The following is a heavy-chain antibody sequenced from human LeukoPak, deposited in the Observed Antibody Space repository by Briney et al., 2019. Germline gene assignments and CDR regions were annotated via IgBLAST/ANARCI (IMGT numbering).Heavy chain of an antibody. CDR2: IYPGDSDT. D-gene: IGHD5-24*01. J-gene: IGHJ4*02. CDR1: GYSFTTNW. V-gene: IGHV5-51*01. Sequence: GKSLKISCKDSGYSFTTNWIGCVRQMPGKGLEWMGIIYPGDSDTRYSPSFQGHVTISADKSISTAYLQWSSLRASDSVFFSSGRRHTRSRQIDYWGQGTLVTVSS. CDR3: GRRHTRSRQIDY.